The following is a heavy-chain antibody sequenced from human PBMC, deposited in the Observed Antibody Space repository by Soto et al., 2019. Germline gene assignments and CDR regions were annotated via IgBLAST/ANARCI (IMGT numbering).Heavy chain of an antibody. CDR3: ADSSYCGGDCFLPGD. Sequence: QVQLVQSGAEVKKPGSSVKVSCKASGGTFSSYAISWVRQAPGQGLEWLGGIIPIFGTANYAQKFQGRVTITADESTSTAYMELSSLRSEDTAVYYCADSSYCGGDCFLPGDWGQGTLVTGSS. CDR2: IIPIFGTA. V-gene: IGHV1-69*12. D-gene: IGHD2-21*02. CDR1: GGTFSSYA. J-gene: IGHJ4*02.